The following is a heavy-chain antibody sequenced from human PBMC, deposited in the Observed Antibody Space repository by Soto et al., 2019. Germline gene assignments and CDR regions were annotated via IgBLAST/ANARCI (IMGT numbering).Heavy chain of an antibody. CDR3: ARRLGYCSGGSCAYYYYGMDV. CDR1: GYTFTSNW. D-gene: IGHD2-15*01. Sequence: GESLKISCKGSGYTFTSNWIGWVRQMPGKGLKWMWIFYPGDSETRYSPSFQGQVTISADKSISTAYLQWSSLKASDTAMYYCARRLGYCSGGSCAYYYYGMDVWGQGTTVTVSS. CDR2: FYPGDSET. V-gene: IGHV5-51*01. J-gene: IGHJ6*02.